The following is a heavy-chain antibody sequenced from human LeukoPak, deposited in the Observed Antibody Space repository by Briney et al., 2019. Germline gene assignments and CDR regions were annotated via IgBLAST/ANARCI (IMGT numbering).Heavy chain of an antibody. V-gene: IGHV4-39*07. Sequence: PSETLSLTCSVSDGSINSDTYYWGWIRQPPGKGLEWIASIYSGGNTFYNPSLKSRVTISIDTSKKQFSLKLTPVTAADTAVYYCARDQRSLFDVWGQGSLVTVSS. J-gene: IGHJ4*02. CDR2: IYSGGNT. CDR3: ARDQRSLFDV. D-gene: IGHD1-26*01. CDR1: DGSINSDTYY.